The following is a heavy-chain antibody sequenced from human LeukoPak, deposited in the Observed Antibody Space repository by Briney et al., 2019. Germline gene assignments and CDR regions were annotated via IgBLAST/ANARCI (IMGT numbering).Heavy chain of an antibody. CDR3: ARGRGYYDSSGDYFFDY. V-gene: IGHV3-66*01. CDR1: GFTFSSYA. J-gene: IGHJ4*02. D-gene: IGHD3-22*01. Sequence: GGSLRLSCAASGFTFSSYAMSWVRQAPGKGLEWVSIIYSGGSTYYADSVKGRFTISRDNSKNTLYLQMKSLRAEDTAVYYCARGRGYYDSSGDYFFDYWGQGTLVTVSS. CDR2: IYSGGST.